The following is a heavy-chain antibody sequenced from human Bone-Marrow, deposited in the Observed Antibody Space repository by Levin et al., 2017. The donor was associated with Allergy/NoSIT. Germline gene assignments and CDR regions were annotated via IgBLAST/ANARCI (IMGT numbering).Heavy chain of an antibody. Sequence: GGSLRLSCAASGFTFSSYWMSWVRQAPGKGLEWVANIKQDGSEKYYVDSVKGRFTISRDNAKNSLYLQMNSLRAEDTAVYYCARGHYDFWSGYLDGNWFDPWGQGTLVTVSS. CDR1: GFTFSSYW. V-gene: IGHV3-7*03. D-gene: IGHD3-3*01. CDR2: IKQDGSEK. CDR3: ARGHYDFWSGYLDGNWFDP. J-gene: IGHJ5*02.